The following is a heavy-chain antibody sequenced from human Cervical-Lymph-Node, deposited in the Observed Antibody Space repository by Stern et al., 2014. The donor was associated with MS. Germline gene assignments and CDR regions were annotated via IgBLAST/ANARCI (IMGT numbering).Heavy chain of an antibody. CDR1: GYTFNSYY. CDR3: AREVAGHRLGMMDV. CDR2: ITPSGGGQ. J-gene: IGHJ6*02. D-gene: IGHD6-19*01. Sequence: QVQLVESGAEVKNPGASVKVSCKASGYTFNSYYMHSVRQAPGQGLEWMGIITPSGGGQRDAKKVPGRVTMTRDTSTSTVYMELSGLRSEDTAVYYCAREVAGHRLGMMDVWGQGTTVTVSS. V-gene: IGHV1-46*02.